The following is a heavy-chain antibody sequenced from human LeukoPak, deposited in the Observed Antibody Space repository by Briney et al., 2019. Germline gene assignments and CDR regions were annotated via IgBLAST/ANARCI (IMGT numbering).Heavy chain of an antibody. D-gene: IGHD6-13*01. CDR3: ARDPIYYSTQYYMGV. CDR1: GFTFSSYW. Sequence: GGSLRLSCAASGFTFSSYWMHWVRQAPGKGLVWVSRINTDGSSTSYADSVKGRFTISRDNAKNTLYLQMNSLRAEDTAVYYCARDPIYYSTQYYMGVWGKGTTVTVSS. J-gene: IGHJ6*03. V-gene: IGHV3-74*01. CDR2: INTDGSST.